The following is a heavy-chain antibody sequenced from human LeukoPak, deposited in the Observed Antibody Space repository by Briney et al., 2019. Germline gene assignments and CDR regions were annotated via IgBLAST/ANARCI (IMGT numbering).Heavy chain of an antibody. CDR2: ISAYNGNT. Sequence: ASVKVSCKASGYTFSSYGVIWVRQAPGQGLEWMGWISAYNGNTNYAQKFQGRVTMTTDTSTSTAYMELRSLRSDDTAVFYCARAPYSGRYNVEVHWGQGTLVTVSS. J-gene: IGHJ4*02. D-gene: IGHD1-26*01. CDR3: ARAPYSGRYNVEVH. CDR1: GYTFSSYG. V-gene: IGHV1-18*01.